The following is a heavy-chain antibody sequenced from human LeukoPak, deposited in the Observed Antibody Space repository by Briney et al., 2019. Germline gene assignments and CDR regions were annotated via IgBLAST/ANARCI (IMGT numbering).Heavy chain of an antibody. V-gene: IGHV4-38-2*02. CDR2: IFHSGTT. Sequence: SETLSLTCTVSGYSISSDYYWGWIRQSPGKGLEWIGSIFHSGTTYSNASLKTRVTISVETSKNQFSLKLSSVTAADTAVYYCARVPYYDFWSGYYRAAGFDYWGQGTLVTVSS. CDR3: ARVPYYDFWSGYYRAAGFDY. J-gene: IGHJ4*02. CDR1: GYSISSDYY. D-gene: IGHD3-3*01.